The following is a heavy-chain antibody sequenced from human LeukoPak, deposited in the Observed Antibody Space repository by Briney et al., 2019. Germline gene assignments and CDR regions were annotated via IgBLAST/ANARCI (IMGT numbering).Heavy chain of an antibody. CDR2: ISSSGSTI. Sequence: AGGSLRLSCAASGFTFSSYEMNWVRQAPGKGLEWVSYISSSGSTIYYADSVKGRFTISRDNSKNTLYLQMNSLRAEDTAVYYCARDEANYYDSSGYNDAFDIWGQGTMVTVSS. CDR1: GFTFSSYE. D-gene: IGHD3-22*01. V-gene: IGHV3-48*03. J-gene: IGHJ3*02. CDR3: ARDEANYYDSSGYNDAFDI.